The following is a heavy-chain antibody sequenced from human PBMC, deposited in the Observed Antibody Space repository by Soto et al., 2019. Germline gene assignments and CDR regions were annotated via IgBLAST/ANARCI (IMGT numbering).Heavy chain of an antibody. V-gene: IGHV1-8*02. J-gene: IGHJ4*02. CDR1: GYTFTDYD. CDR2: MNPNSGRT. Sequence: QVQLVQSGAEVRKPGASVKVSCKTSGYTFTDYDINWVRQAPGQGLEWVGRMNPNSGRTDYAQKLEGRVTMTRDISRSAAFMELSSLGYDQPAVYFCSTWGRNGWYTGFFWGQGTLVSVSS. D-gene: IGHD6-19*01. CDR3: STWGRNGWYTGFF.